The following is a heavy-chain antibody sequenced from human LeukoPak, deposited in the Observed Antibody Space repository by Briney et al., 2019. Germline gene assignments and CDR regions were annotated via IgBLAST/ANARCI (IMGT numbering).Heavy chain of an antibody. J-gene: IGHJ4*02. D-gene: IGHD5-18*01. CDR3: ARGYSYGYGGRYFDY. CDR2: ISSSGSTI. Sequence: PGGSLRLSCAASGFTFSSYEMNWVRQAPGKGLEWVSYISSSGSTIYYADSVKGRFTISRDNAKNSLYLQMNSLRAEDTAVYYCARGYSYGYGGRYFDYWGQGTLVTVSS. CDR1: GFTFSSYE. V-gene: IGHV3-48*03.